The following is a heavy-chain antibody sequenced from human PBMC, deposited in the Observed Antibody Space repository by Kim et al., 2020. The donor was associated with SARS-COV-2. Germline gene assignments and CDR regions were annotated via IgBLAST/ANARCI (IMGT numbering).Heavy chain of an antibody. D-gene: IGHD6-6*01. J-gene: IGHJ4*02. V-gene: IGHV3-30*03. CDR2: ISYDGSNK. CDR3: TYSSSSGRTFDY. CDR1: GFTFSSYG. Sequence: GGSLRLSCAASGFTFSSYGMHWVRQAPGKGLEWVAVISYDGSNKYYADSVKGRFTISRDNSKNTLYLQMNSLRAEDTAVYYCTYSSSSGRTFDYWGQGTLATVSS.